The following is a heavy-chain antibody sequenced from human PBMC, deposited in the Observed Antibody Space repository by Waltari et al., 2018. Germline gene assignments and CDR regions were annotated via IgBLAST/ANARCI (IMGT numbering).Heavy chain of an antibody. Sequence: QVQLLESGGGVAQRGGSLKLSCAASGFPSIGATMFWVRQAPGKGLEWVALISYSGSNKSYADSVRGRFTISRDNSKNTLYLQMISLRPEDTAVYYCANRYGDYLARDWGLGTLVTVSS. J-gene: IGHJ4*02. D-gene: IGHD4-17*01. V-gene: IGHV3-30-3*01. CDR1: GFPSIGAT. CDR3: ANRYGDYLARD. CDR2: ISYSGSNK.